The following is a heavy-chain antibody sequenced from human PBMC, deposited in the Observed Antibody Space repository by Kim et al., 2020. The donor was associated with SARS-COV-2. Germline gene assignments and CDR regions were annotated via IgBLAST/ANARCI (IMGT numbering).Heavy chain of an antibody. J-gene: IGHJ4*02. CDR3: AKSSGYSRGFDY. V-gene: IGHV4-39*01. Sequence: SETLSLTCTVSGGSISSSSYYWGWIRQPPGKGLEWIGSIYYSGSTYYNPSLKSRVTISVDTSKNQFSLKLSSVTAADTAVYYCAKSSGYSRGFDYWGQGTLVTVSS. D-gene: IGHD3-22*01. CDR1: GGSISSSSYY. CDR2: IYYSGST.